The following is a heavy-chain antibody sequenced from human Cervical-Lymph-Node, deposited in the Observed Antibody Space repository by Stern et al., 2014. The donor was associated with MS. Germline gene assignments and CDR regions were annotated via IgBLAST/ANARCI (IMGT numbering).Heavy chain of an antibody. CDR1: GFSLSTSGLG. Sequence: QVTLKEPGPALVKPTQTLTLTCTFSGFSLSTSGLGVGWIRQPPGEALEWLAYIYWDDQKRYSPSLKSRLTITKDTSKNQVVLTLTNVDPVDTATYYCAHRTAGPFDYWGQGTLVTVSS. J-gene: IGHJ4*02. V-gene: IGHV2-5*02. CDR2: IYWDDQK. CDR3: AHRTAGPFDY.